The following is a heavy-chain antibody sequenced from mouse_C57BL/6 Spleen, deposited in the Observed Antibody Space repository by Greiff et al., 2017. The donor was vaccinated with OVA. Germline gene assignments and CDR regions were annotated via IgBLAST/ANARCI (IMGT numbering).Heavy chain of an antibody. CDR3: AKGTTAEDYFDY. Sequence: VKLVESGAELVRPGASVKLSCKASGYTFTDYYINWVKQRPGQGLEWIARIYPGSGNTYYTEKFKGKATLTAEKSSSTAYMQLSSLTSEDSAVYFCAKGTTAEDYFDYWGQGTTLTVSS. J-gene: IGHJ2*01. V-gene: IGHV1-76*01. CDR1: GYTFTDYY. CDR2: IYPGSGNT. D-gene: IGHD1-2*01.